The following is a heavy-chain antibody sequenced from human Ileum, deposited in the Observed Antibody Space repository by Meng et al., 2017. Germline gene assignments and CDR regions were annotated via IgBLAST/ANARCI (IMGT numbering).Heavy chain of an antibody. D-gene: IGHD7-27*01. Sequence: SETLSLTCTVSGGSVSSDSYYWTCVRPSPGKGLEWIGYKFNDGRTNYNPSLNSRVTMSVDTSKNQFSLRLSSVTAADTAVYYCARDNWGSIDYWGQGTLVTVSS. V-gene: IGHV4-61*01. CDR1: GGSVSSDSYY. CDR2: KFNDGRT. J-gene: IGHJ4*02. CDR3: ARDNWGSIDY.